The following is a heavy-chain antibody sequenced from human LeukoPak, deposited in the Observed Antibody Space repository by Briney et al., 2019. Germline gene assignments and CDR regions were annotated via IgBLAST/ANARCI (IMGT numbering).Heavy chain of an antibody. CDR2: MSSDGINT. CDR1: GFTFRTTG. V-gene: IGHV3-30*03. CDR3: AIDHSDSGRAFEY. Sequence: PGGSLRLSCATSGFTFRTTGVHWVRQGPGKGLEWVALMSSDGINTYYADSVKGRFTVSRDSSRDTLYLQMNSVRPDDTAVYYCAIDHSDSGRAFEYWGRGTLVTVSS. J-gene: IGHJ4*02. D-gene: IGHD1-26*01.